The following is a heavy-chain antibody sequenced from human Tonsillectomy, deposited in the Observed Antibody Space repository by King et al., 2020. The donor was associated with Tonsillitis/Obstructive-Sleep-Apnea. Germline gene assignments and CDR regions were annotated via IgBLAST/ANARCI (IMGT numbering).Heavy chain of an antibody. CDR1: GFIFSSFG. V-gene: IGHV3-30*18. CDR3: AKVGVYTSGWNLYDMDV. CDR2: ISYDGSNK. D-gene: IGHD6-19*01. Sequence: VQLVESGGGVVQPGRSLRLSCAASGFIFSSFGMHWVRQAPGKGLEWVAVISYDGSNKYYADSVKGRFTISRDNSKNTLYLQMNSLSAEDTAVYYCAKVGVYTSGWNLYDMDVWGQGTTVTVSS. J-gene: IGHJ6*02.